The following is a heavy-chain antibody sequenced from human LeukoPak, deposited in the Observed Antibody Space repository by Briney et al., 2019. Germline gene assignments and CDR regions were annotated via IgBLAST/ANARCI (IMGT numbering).Heavy chain of an antibody. CDR1: GGSISSSSYS. CDR2: IYYSGST. D-gene: IGHD6-19*01. Sequence: PSETLSLTCTVSGGSISSSSYSWGWIRQPPGKGLEWIGSIYYSGSTYYNPSLKSRVTISVDTSKNQFSLKLSSVTAADTAVYYCARHLGRIAVAGAIGYWGQGTLVTVSS. V-gene: IGHV4-39*01. J-gene: IGHJ4*02. CDR3: ARHLGRIAVAGAIGY.